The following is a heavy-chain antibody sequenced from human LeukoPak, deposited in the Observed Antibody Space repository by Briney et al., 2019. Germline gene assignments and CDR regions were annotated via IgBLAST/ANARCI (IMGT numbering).Heavy chain of an antibody. D-gene: IGHD6-25*01. J-gene: IGHJ5*02. CDR3: TRAASNPHDWFDP. V-gene: IGHV3-73*01. CDR1: GFTFSGSV. CDR2: IRSKANSYAT. Sequence: GGSLRLSCAASGFTFSGSVMHWVRQASGKGLEWVGHIRSKANSYATTYAASVKGRFTISRDDSQNTAYLQMNSLKIEDTAVYYCTRAASNPHDWFDPWGQGILVTVSS.